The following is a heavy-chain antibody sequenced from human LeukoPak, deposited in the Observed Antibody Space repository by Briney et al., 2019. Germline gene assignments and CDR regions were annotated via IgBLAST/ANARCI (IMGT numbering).Heavy chain of an antibody. CDR3: ARDCSASSSDYYPLGY. CDR1: GFTVSSKY. D-gene: IGHD3-22*01. CDR2: IYNSGST. Sequence: PGGSLRLSCAASGFTVSSKYMSWVRQAPGKGLEWLSVIYNSGSTYYADSVKGRFTISRDNSKNTLYLQMNSLRVEDTAVYFCARDCSASSSDYYPLGYWGQGTLVTVSS. V-gene: IGHV3-66*01. J-gene: IGHJ4*02.